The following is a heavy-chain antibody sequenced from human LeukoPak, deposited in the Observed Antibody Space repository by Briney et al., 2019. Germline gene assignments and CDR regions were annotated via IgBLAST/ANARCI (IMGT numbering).Heavy chain of an antibody. CDR3: ARGLCSYGYSCGYYYYMDV. V-gene: IGHV3-74*01. Sequence: HPGGSLRLSCAASGFTFDDYGMSWVRQAPGKGLVWVSRINSDGSSTSYADSVKGRFTISRDNAKNTLYLQMNSLRAEDTAVYYCARGLCSYGYSCGYYYYMDVWGKGTTVTVSS. CDR1: GFTFDDYG. CDR2: INSDGSST. J-gene: IGHJ6*03. D-gene: IGHD5-18*01.